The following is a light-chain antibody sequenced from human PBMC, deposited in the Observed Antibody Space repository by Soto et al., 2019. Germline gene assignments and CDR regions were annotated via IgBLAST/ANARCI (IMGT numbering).Light chain of an antibody. CDR2: RNN. V-gene: IGLV1-47*01. J-gene: IGLJ1*01. Sequence: QSVLTQPPSASGTPGQRVTISCSGSSSNIGSNYVYWYQQLPGTAPKLLIYRNNQWPSGVPDRFSGSKSGTSASLAISGLRSEDEADYYCAAWDDSLSAFCVFGTGTKLTVL. CDR3: AAWDDSLSAFCV. CDR1: SSNIGSNY.